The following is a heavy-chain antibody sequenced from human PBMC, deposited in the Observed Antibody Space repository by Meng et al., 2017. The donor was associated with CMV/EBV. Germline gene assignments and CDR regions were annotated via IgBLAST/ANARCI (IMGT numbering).Heavy chain of an antibody. J-gene: IGHJ5*02. D-gene: IGHD3-10*01. V-gene: IGHV1-2*02. Sequence: ASVKVSCKASGYTFTGYYIHWVRQAPGQGLEWMGWINPNSGGTNYAQKFQGRVTMTSDTSISTAYMELSRLRSDDTAVYYCARDGGSSGSGWFDPWGQGTLVTVSS. CDR2: INPNSGGT. CDR3: ARDGGSSGSGWFDP. CDR1: GYTFTGYY.